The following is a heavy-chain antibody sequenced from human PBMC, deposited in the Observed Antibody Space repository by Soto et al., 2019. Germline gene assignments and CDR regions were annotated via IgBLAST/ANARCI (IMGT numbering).Heavy chain of an antibody. J-gene: IGHJ6*03. CDR1: GGSISSGGYY. CDR2: IYYSGST. Sequence: SETLSLTCTVSGGSISSGGYYWSWIRQHPGKGLEWIGYIYYSGSTYYNPSLKSRVTISVDTSKNQFSLKLSSVTAADTAVYYCARAGYSSSSKYEIYYYYMDVWGKGTTVTVSS. V-gene: IGHV4-31*03. CDR3: ARAGYSSSSKYEIYYYYMDV. D-gene: IGHD6-6*01.